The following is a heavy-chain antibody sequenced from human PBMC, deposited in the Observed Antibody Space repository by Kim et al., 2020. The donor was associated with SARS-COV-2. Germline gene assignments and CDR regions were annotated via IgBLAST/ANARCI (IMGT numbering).Heavy chain of an antibody. CDR1: GYPFTAFF. CDR3: ATDFNWSYDH. V-gene: IGHV1-2*02. J-gene: IGHJ5*02. D-gene: IGHD1-7*01. Sequence: ASVKVSCKASGYPFTAFFIHWVRQAPGQGLEWVGWLNTDSGATNYAQKFQGRVTMTRDTSINTAYMELSSLTSDDTAVYYCATDFNWSYDHWGQGTLINV. CDR2: LNTDSGAT.